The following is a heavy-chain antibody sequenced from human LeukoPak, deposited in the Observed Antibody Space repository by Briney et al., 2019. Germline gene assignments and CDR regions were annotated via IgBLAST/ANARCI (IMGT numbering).Heavy chain of an antibody. CDR2: IYSGGST. V-gene: IGHV3-53*04. Sequence: GGSLRLSCAASRFTFSSYGMHWVRQAPGKGLEWVSVIYSGGSTYYADSVKGRFTISRHNSKNTLYLQMNSLRAEDTAVYYCATMILGHFDYWGQGTLVTVSS. CDR1: RFTFSSYG. CDR3: ATMILGHFDY. D-gene: IGHD3-22*01. J-gene: IGHJ4*02.